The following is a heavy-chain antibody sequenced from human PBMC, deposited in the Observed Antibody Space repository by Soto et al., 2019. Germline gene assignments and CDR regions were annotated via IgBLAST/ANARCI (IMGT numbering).Heavy chain of an antibody. CDR2: ISGSGGST. J-gene: IGHJ4*02. D-gene: IGHD3-3*01. CDR1: GFTFSSYA. Sequence: GGSLRLSCAASGFTFSSYAMSWVRQAPGKGLEWVSAISGSGGSTYYADSVKGRFTISRDNSKNTLYLQMNSLRAEDTAVYYCAKDMIFGVVIVFSYFDYWGQGTLVTVSS. V-gene: IGHV3-23*01. CDR3: AKDMIFGVVIVFSYFDY.